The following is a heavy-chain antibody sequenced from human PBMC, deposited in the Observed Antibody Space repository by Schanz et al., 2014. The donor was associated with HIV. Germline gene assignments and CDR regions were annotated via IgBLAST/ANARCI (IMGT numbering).Heavy chain of an antibody. CDR2: VDKRGNI. V-gene: IGHV4-61*01. J-gene: IGHJ4*02. CDR3: ARSRPGGSFQSITFFDY. CDR1: GGSVSGGSSY. D-gene: IGHD1-26*01. Sequence: QVHLEESGPGLVKPSETLSLSCSVSGGSVSGGSSYWNWIRQSPRTGLEWIGSVDKRGNINYNPSLKGRVTISVDTSKNEFSLKVKSVTAADTAYYYCARSRPGGSFQSITFFDYLGQGTLVTVSS.